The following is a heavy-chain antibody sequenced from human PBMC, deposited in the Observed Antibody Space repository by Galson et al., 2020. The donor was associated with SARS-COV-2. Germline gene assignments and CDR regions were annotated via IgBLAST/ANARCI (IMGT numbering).Heavy chain of an antibody. Sequence: RGTLRLSCEAYGFPFSSSRMSWVRPTPGKGMEWVAYINPAEREKHHVDSVKRRFTISRDNAKNSLSLQMTSLRVEDTAVYYCASGGRSPWAWCQGTLVTVSS. CDR1: GFPFSSSR. CDR3: ASGGRSPWA. J-gene: IGHJ5*02. CDR2: INPAEREK. V-gene: IGHV3-7*01. D-gene: IGHD1-26*01.